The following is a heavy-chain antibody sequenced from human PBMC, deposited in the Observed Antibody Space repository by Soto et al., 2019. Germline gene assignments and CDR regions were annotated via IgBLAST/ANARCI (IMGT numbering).Heavy chain of an antibody. CDR1: GFTFSSYG. D-gene: IGHD2-2*03. J-gene: IGHJ4*02. Sequence: QVQLVESGGGVVQPGRSLRLSCAASGFTFSSYGMHWVRQAPGKGLEWVAVIWYDGSNKYYADSVKGRFTISRDNSKNTLYLQMNSLRAEDTAVYYCARDLDIVVVPAAMGGYFDYWGQVTLVTVSS. V-gene: IGHV3-33*01. CDR2: IWYDGSNK. CDR3: ARDLDIVVVPAAMGGYFDY.